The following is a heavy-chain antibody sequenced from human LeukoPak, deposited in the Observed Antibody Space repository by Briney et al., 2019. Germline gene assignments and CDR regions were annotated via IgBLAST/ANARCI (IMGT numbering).Heavy chain of an antibody. D-gene: IGHD6-19*01. V-gene: IGHV1-18*01. J-gene: IGHJ4*02. CDR3: ASQGLSGSIDY. CDR2: ISAYNGNT. CDR1: GYTFTSYG. Sequence: PGASVKVSCKASGYTFTSYGISWVRQAPGQGLEWMGWISAYNGNTNYAQKFQGRVTMTRDTSISTAYMELSRLRSDDTAVYYCASQGLSGSIDYWGQGTLVTVSS.